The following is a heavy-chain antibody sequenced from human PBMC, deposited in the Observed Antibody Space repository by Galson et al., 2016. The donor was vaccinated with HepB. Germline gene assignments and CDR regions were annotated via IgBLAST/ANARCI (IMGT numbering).Heavy chain of an antibody. CDR1: GFSHSTRGMA. CDR2: SSWVDDD. CDR3: AHRAVVSGWYFDL. J-gene: IGHJ2*01. V-gene: IGHV2-5*05. D-gene: IGHD2-15*01. Sequence: PALVKPTQTRTLTCTFSGFSHSTRGMAVGSIRQPPGRALRCLALSSWVDDDLYDPSLKTRLTITTDTTNTQVLLTMTNMDPADTATYYCAHRAVVSGWYFDLWGRGTLVTVSS.